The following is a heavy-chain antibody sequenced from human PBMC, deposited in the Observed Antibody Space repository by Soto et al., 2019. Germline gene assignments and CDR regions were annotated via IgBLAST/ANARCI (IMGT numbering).Heavy chain of an antibody. J-gene: IGHJ2*01. CDR1: GGSISSYY. D-gene: IGHD6-13*01. Sequence: QVQLQESGPGLVKPSETLSLTCTVPGGSISSYYWSWIRQPPGKGLEWIGYIYYSGSTNYNPSLKRRVTISVDRSKNQFSLKLSSVTAADTAVYYCARVSGIAAAGKAWYFDLWGRGTLVTVSS. V-gene: IGHV4-59*01. CDR3: ARVSGIAAAGKAWYFDL. CDR2: IYYSGST.